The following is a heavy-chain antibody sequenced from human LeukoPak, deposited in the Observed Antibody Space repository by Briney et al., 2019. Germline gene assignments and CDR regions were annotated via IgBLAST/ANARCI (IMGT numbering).Heavy chain of an antibody. V-gene: IGHV4-4*02. D-gene: IGHD6-19*01. CDR3: ARGGRQWLVRQSNWFDP. J-gene: IGHJ5*02. CDR1: GGSISSNNW. Sequence: SGTLSLTCAVSGGSISSNNWWGWVRQPPGKGLEWIGYIYYSGSTNYNPSLKSRVTISVDTSKNQFSLKLSSVTAADTAVYYCARGGRQWLVRQSNWFDPWGQGTLVTVSS. CDR2: IYYSGST.